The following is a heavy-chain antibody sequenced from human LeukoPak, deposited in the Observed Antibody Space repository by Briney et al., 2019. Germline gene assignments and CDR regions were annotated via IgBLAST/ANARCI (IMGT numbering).Heavy chain of an antibody. D-gene: IGHD2-8*01. CDR3: ARDRIMVYAQNYYYYYYMDV. Sequence: SVKVSCQASGGTFSSYAISWVRQAPGQGLEWIGGIIPICGTANYAQKFQGRVTITTDESTSAAYMELSSLRSEHTAVYYCARDRIMVYAQNYYYYYYMDVWGKGTTVTVSS. J-gene: IGHJ6*03. CDR1: GGTFSSYA. CDR2: IIPICGTA. V-gene: IGHV1-69*05.